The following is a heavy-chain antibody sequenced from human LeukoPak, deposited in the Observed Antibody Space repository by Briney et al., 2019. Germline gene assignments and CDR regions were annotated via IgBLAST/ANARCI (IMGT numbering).Heavy chain of an antibody. J-gene: IGHJ3*02. Sequence: GESLKTSCKGSGYSFSSYWTAWVRQMPGKGLEWMGIIYPGDSDSKYSRSFQGQVTTSADKSINTAYLQWSSLKASDSAMYYCARRLGGADVFDIWGQGTMVTVSS. CDR3: ARRLGGADVFDI. CDR1: GYSFSSYW. D-gene: IGHD3-16*01. V-gene: IGHV5-51*01. CDR2: IYPGDSDS.